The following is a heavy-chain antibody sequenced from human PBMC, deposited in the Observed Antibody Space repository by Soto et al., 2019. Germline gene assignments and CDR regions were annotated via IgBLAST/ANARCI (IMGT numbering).Heavy chain of an antibody. D-gene: IGHD6-19*01. Sequence: QITLKESGPTLVKPTQNLTLTCIFSGFSLRTSGVGVGWIRQPPGKALEWLGFIYWNDDKRYSPSLKSRLTITKDTSKNLVVLTMTNMDAVDTATYYCAKSGSSGWYGWFDPWGQGTLVTVSS. V-gene: IGHV2-5*01. J-gene: IGHJ5*02. CDR2: IYWNDDK. CDR1: GFSLRTSGVG. CDR3: AKSGSSGWYGWFDP.